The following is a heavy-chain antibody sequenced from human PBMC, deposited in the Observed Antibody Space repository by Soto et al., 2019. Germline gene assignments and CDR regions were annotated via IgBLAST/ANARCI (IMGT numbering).Heavy chain of an antibody. V-gene: IGHV7-4-1*01. CDR3: ARGFRVSV. J-gene: IGHJ6*02. D-gene: IGHD6-13*01. Sequence: ALCSVCQAPEQGLEWMGWINTYTGNPTYAQGFTGRFVFSLDTSVSTAYLQICSLKAEHTAVYYCARGFRVSVWGQGTTDTV. CDR1: A. CDR2: INTYTGNP.